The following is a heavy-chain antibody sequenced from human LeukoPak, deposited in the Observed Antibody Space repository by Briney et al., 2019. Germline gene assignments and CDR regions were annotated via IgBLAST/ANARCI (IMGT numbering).Heavy chain of an antibody. V-gene: IGHV4-4*07. CDR1: GGSISSYY. CDR2: IYTSGGT. CDR3: ARVPIIHLIRQVTNFYHMDV. J-gene: IGHJ6*03. Sequence: KPSETLSLTCTVSGGSISSYYWSWIRQPAGKGLEWIGRIYTSGGTNYNPSLKSRVSISVDTSKNQSSLKLTSVTAADTAVYYCARVPIIHLIRQVTNFYHMDVWGRGTTVTVSS. D-gene: IGHD1-1*01.